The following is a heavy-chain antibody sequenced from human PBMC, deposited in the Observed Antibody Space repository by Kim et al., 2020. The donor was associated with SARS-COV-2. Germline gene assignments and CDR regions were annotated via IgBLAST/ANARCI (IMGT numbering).Heavy chain of an antibody. J-gene: IGHJ4*02. V-gene: IGHV4-34*01. Sequence: LKSRVTISVDTSKNQFSLKLSSVTAADTAVYYCARVPVPYSSSWYGFDYWGQGTLVTVSS. D-gene: IGHD6-13*01. CDR3: ARVPVPYSSSWYGFDY.